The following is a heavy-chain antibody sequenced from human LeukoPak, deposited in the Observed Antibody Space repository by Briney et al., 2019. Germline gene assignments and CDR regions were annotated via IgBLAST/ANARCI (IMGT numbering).Heavy chain of an antibody. D-gene: IGHD3-10*01. J-gene: IGHJ4*02. CDR1: GGSISSSSYY. V-gene: IGHV4-39*07. Sequence: SETLSLTCTVSGGSISSSSYYWGWIRQPPGKGLEWIGSIYHSGSTYYNPSLKSRVTISVDTSKNQFSLKLSSVTAADTAVYYCASSYGAQFGIDYWGQGTLVTVSS. CDR2: IYHSGST. CDR3: ASSYGAQFGIDY.